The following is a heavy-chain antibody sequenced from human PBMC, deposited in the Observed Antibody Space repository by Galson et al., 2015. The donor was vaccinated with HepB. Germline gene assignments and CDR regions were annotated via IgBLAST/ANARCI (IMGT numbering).Heavy chain of an antibody. D-gene: IGHD2-2*02. V-gene: IGHV3-48*01. J-gene: IGHJ4*02. CDR3: ARALRDIPWAGYDY. Sequence: SLRLSCAASGFTFSSYSMNWVRQAPGKGPEWVSSISSSSSTPYYADSLKGRFTISRDNAKNSLSLQMNSLRVEDTAVYYCARALRDIPWAGYDYWGQGTLVSVSS. CDR2: ISSSSSTP. CDR1: GFTFSSYS.